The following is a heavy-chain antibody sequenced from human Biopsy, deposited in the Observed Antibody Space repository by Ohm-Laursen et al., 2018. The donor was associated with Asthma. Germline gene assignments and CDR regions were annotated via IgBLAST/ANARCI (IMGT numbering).Heavy chain of an antibody. J-gene: IGHJ4*02. CDR2: GGSYYDGGLK. V-gene: IGHV3-30-3*01. Sequence: SLRLSCTASGFTFRSYAMHWVRQAPGKGLEWVAVGGSYYDGGLKYYADSVNGRFTVSRDDSKNTLYLQMNSLRPDDTAVYYCARDVMEWYLPAFDFWGQGALVTVSS. CDR3: ARDVMEWYLPAFDF. D-gene: IGHD3-3*01. CDR1: GFTFRSYA.